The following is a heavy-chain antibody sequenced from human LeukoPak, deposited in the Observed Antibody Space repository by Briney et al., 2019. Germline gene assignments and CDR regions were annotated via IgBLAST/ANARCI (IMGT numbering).Heavy chain of an antibody. CDR1: CEAITPYY. V-gene: IGHV4-4*07. CDR2: VFHTGQH. Sequence: SETLSLTCRASCEAITPYYWTWIRQSAGKGLEWLGRVFHTGQHNYNPSLKSRLSMSLDASRNLVSLTLTSVTAADTAIYYCARVSGFSMGVRFYGGQWFDPWGQGTLVIVSS. CDR3: ARVSGFSMGVRFYGGQWFDP. J-gene: IGHJ5*02. D-gene: IGHD3-16*01.